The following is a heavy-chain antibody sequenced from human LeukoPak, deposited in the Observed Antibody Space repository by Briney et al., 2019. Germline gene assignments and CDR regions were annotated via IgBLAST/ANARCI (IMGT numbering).Heavy chain of an antibody. CDR1: GFSFDYYA. CDR3: AKGGMGFSDYVWGAAVPSYFDS. V-gene: IGHV3-9*03. J-gene: IGHJ4*02. Sequence: GKSLGLSCAASGFSFDYYAMHWVRQAPGRGLEWVSGISWNGRSIYYADSVKGRFTISRDNTRKSLNLQMDSLKTEDMGIYYCAKGGMGFSDYVWGAAVPSYFDSWGQGALVTVSS. CDR2: ISWNGRSI. D-gene: IGHD3-16*01.